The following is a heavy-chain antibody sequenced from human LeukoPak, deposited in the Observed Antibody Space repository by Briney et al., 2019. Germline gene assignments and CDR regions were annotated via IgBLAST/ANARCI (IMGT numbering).Heavy chain of an antibody. CDR1: GGSISSYY. CDR2: IYYSGST. D-gene: IGHD3-9*01. V-gene: IGHV4-59*08. CDR3: ARHEGYDILTGYSYYFDY. Sequence: SSETLSLTCTVSGGSISSYYWSWIRQPPGKGLEWIGYIYYSGSTNYNPSLKSRVTISVDRSKNQFSLKLSSVTAADTAEYYCARHEGYDILTGYSYYFDYWGQGTLVTVSS. J-gene: IGHJ4*02.